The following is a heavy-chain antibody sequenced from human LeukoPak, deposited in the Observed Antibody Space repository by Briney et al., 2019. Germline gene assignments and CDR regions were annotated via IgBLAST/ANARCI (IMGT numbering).Heavy chain of an antibody. D-gene: IGHD4-23*01. J-gene: IGHJ6*02. CDR3: ARSVVPYYYYGMDV. CDR1: GGSISSYY. Sequence: SETLSLTCTVSGGSISSYYWSWIRQPPGKGLERIGYIYYSGSTNYNPSLKSRVTISVDTSKNQFSLKLGSVTAADTAVYYCARSVVPYYYYGMDVWGQGTTVTVSS. CDR2: IYYSGST. V-gene: IGHV4-59*01.